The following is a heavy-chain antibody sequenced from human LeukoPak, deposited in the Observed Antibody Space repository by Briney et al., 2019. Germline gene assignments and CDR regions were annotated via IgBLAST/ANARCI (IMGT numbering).Heavy chain of an antibody. V-gene: IGHV3-74*01. Sequence: GGSLRLSCAASGFTFSSYWMHWVRQTPGKGLVWVSRIKSDGSTIYADSVKGRFTISRDNAKNTLYLQLNSLRAEDTAVYYCATNSGYRIDYWGQGTLVTVSS. CDR3: ATNSGYRIDY. J-gene: IGHJ4*02. D-gene: IGHD5-12*01. CDR2: IKSDGST. CDR1: GFTFSSYW.